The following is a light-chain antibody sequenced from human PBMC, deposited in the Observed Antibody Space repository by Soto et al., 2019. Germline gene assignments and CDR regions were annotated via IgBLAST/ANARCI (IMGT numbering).Light chain of an antibody. Sequence: IVLTQSPGTLSLSPGEGATLSCRASQPANSGYLAWYQQKPGQTPRLLMYGVSTRDTGIPDRFSGSGAGTDFTLTISGLEPGDFAVYYCQVYGSSPKTFGQGTKVEFK. CDR3: QVYGSSPKT. CDR2: GVS. V-gene: IGKV3-20*01. CDR1: QPANSGY. J-gene: IGKJ1*01.